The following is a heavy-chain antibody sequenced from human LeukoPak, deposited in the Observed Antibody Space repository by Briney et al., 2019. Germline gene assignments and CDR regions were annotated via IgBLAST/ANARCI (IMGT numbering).Heavy chain of an antibody. CDR2: IIRSGGST. V-gene: IGHV3-23*01. CDR1: GFTFSSYA. CDR3: AKGGRAAPLAY. D-gene: IGHD2-15*01. Sequence: AGSLKLSCEASGFTFSSYAMSWVRQAPGKGLEWVSAIIRSGGSTYYADYVKGRFTITRDNSKNTLYLQMNSLRSEDTAVYYCAKGGRAAPLAYGGEGTLVSVST. J-gene: IGHJ4*02.